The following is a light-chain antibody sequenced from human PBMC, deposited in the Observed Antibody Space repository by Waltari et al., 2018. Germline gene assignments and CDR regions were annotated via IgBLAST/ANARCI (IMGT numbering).Light chain of an antibody. CDR3: SSQSRNDVVL. CDR1: SSDVSGYNS. J-gene: IGLJ2*01. V-gene: IGLV2-14*03. CDR2: DVS. Sequence: QSALTQPASVSGSPGQSITISCTGTSSDVSGYNSVSWYQDHPGQAPKVIIYDVSNRPSGGTGGFPGSQAGNTASLAISGLQAEEEGGYYCSSQSRNDVVLFGGGSKLTV.